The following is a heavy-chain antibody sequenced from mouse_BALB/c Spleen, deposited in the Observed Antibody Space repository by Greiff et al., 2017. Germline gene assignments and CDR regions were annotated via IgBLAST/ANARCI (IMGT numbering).Heavy chain of an antibody. Sequence: EVQVVESGGGLVKPGGSLKLSCAASGFTFSSYAMSWVRQTPEKRLEWVATISSGGSYTYYPDSVKGRFTISRDNAKNTLYLQMSSLRSEDTAMYYCARHRGNSWYFDVWGAGTTVTVSS. CDR2: ISSGGSYT. V-gene: IGHV5-9-3*01. J-gene: IGHJ1*01. CDR1: GFTFSSYA. CDR3: ARHRGNSWYFDV. D-gene: IGHD2-1*01.